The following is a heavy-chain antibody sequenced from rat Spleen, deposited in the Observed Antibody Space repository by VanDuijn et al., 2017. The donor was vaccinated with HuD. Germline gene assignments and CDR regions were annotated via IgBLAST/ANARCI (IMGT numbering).Heavy chain of an antibody. CDR2: IWSGGST. D-gene: IGHD1-3*01. V-gene: IGHV2-15*01. Sequence: VKLVESGGGLVQPGRSLKLSCAASGFNFNDYWMGWVRQAPGKGLEWIGAIWSGGSTDHSSTLKSRLSISRDTSKSQVLLKMNSLQTEDTAMYFCARLTIGSWGQGVMVTVSS. CDR3: ARLTIGS. CDR1: GFNFNDYW. J-gene: IGHJ2*01.